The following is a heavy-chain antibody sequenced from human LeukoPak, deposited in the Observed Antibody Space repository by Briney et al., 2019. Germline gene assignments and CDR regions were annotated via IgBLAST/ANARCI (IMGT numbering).Heavy chain of an antibody. J-gene: IGHJ4*02. D-gene: IGHD2-15*01. V-gene: IGHV1-69*13. Sequence: SVKVSCKASVGTFSNYAISWVRQAPGQGLEWMGVIIPIVGTTNYAQKFQGRVTISADASTNTLYMDLSSLGSEDTAVYYCARVPADHHSIVDYWGQGTLVTVSS. CDR1: VGTFSNYA. CDR2: IIPIVGTT. CDR3: ARVPADHHSIVDY.